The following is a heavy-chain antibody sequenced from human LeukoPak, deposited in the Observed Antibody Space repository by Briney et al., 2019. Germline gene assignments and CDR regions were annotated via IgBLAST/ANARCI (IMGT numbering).Heavy chain of an antibody. CDR1: GGSISSSSYY. CDR3: ARDGRYYYAFDI. J-gene: IGHJ3*02. D-gene: IGHD1-26*01. V-gene: IGHV4-39*07. Sequence: SETLSLTCTVSGGSISSSSYYWGWIRQPPGKGLEWIGSIYYSGSTYYNPSLKSRATISVDTSKNQFSLKLSSVTAADTAVYYCARDGRYYYAFDIWGQGTMVTVSS. CDR2: IYYSGST.